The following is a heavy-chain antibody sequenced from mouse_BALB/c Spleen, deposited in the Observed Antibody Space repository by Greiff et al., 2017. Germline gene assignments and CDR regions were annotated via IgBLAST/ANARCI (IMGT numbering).Heavy chain of an antibody. CDR2: IYPGDGDT. Sequence: QVQLKESGAELVRPGSSVKISCKASGYAFSSYWMNWVKQRPGQGLEWIGQIYPGDGDTNYNGKFKGKATLTADKSSSTAYMQLSSLTSEDSAVYFCAKIYYDYDVYYAMDYWGQGTSVTVSS. CDR3: AKIYYDYDVYYAMDY. J-gene: IGHJ4*01. D-gene: IGHD2-4*01. CDR1: GYAFSSYW. V-gene: IGHV1-80*01.